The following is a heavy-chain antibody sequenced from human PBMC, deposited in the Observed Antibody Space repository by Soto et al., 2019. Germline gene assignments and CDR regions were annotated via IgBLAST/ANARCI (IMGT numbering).Heavy chain of an antibody. J-gene: IGHJ6*02. Sequence: QVQLVESGGGVVQPGRSLRLSCAASGFTFSSYAMHWVRQAPGKGLEWVAVISYDGSNKYYADSVKGRFTISRDNSKNTLYLQMNSLRAEDTAVYYCARAPSYYDFWSGYSRNYYYYGMDVWGQGTTVTVSS. CDR3: ARAPSYYDFWSGYSRNYYYYGMDV. CDR2: ISYDGSNK. CDR1: GFTFSSYA. D-gene: IGHD3-3*01. V-gene: IGHV3-30-3*01.